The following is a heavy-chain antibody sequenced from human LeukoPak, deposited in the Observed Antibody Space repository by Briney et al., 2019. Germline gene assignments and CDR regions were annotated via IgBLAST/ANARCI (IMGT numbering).Heavy chain of an antibody. V-gene: IGHV3-48*03. CDR1: GFTFSSYE. J-gene: IGHJ4*02. CDR2: ISTTGSSI. Sequence: GGSLRLSCAASGFTFSSYEMNWVRQAPGKGLGWVSYISTTGSSIYYADSVKGRFTISRDNAKNSLYLQMNSLRAEDTAVYYCARDPGYSSGWSDFYFDYWGQGTMVTVSS. D-gene: IGHD6-19*01. CDR3: ARDPGYSSGWSDFYFDY.